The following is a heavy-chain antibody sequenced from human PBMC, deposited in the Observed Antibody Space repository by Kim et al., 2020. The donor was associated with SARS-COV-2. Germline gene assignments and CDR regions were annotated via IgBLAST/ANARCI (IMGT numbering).Heavy chain of an antibody. D-gene: IGHD1-26*01. J-gene: IGHJ6*02. V-gene: IGHV3-11*06. CDR3: ASRGVELYYGMDV. Sequence: YADSVKGRFTISRDNAKNALYLQMNSLRAADTAVYYCASRGVELYYGMDVWGQGTTVTVSS.